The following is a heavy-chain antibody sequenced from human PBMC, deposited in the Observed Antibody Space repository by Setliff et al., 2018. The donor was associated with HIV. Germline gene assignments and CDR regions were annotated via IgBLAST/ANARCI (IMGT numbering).Heavy chain of an antibody. CDR1: GGSFSDFY. J-gene: IGHJ5*02. V-gene: IGHV4-34*01. Sequence: SETLSLTCAVFGGSFSDFYWSWIRQPPGMGLEWIGEISYSGSTVYNPSLKSRVTMSVDASKNLVSLNLNSVTAADTAIYYCARGVARQVVIDRWFDPWGQGTPVTVS. D-gene: IGHD2-21*01. CDR3: ARGVARQVVIDRWFDP. CDR2: ISYSGST.